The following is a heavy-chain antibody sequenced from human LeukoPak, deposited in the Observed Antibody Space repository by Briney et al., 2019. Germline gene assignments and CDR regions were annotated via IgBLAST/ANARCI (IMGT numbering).Heavy chain of an antibody. D-gene: IGHD5-24*01. CDR1: SGSICSGVYY. Sequence: SQTLSLTCPVSSGSICSGVYYWSSVRQHRGGGLEWNGYCDYSVRTNYNPSLKSRVTISVDTSRNQFSLKLSSVTAADTAVYDCARGVRWLQLSYFDYWGQGTLVTVSS. J-gene: IGHJ4*02. V-gene: IGHV4-31*03. CDR3: ARGVRWLQLSYFDY. CDR2: CDYSVRT.